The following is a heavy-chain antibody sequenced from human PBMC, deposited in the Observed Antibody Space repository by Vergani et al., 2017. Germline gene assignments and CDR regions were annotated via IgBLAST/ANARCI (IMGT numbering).Heavy chain of an antibody. CDR1: GGSISSSSYY. V-gene: IGHV4-39*01. CDR3: ARLRAVAGTYYFDY. J-gene: IGHJ4*02. CDR2: IYYSGST. D-gene: IGHD6-19*01. Sequence: QVQLQESGPGLVKPSETLSLTCTVSGGSISSSSYYWGWIRQPPGKGLEWIGSIYYSGSTYYNPSLKSRVTISVDTSKNQFSLKLSSVTAADTAVYYCARLRAVAGTYYFDYWGQGTLVTVSS.